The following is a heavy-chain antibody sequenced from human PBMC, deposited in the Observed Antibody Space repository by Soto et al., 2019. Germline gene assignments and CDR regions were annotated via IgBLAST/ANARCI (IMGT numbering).Heavy chain of an antibody. CDR3: ARQVPAAIRLGWFDP. CDR1: GGSISRSTYY. CDR2: IYYSGST. J-gene: IGHJ5*02. V-gene: IGHV4-39*01. Sequence: SETLSLTCTVSGGSISRSTYYWGWIRQPPGKGLEWIGSIYYSGSTCYRPSLKSRVTISVDTSKNQFSLKLSSVTAADTAVYYCARQVPAAIRLGWFDPWGQGTLVTVSS. D-gene: IGHD2-2*02.